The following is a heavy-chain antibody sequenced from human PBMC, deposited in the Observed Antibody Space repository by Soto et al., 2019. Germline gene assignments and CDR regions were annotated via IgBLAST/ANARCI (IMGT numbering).Heavy chain of an antibody. J-gene: IGHJ6*02. CDR1: GYSFTSYW. CDR3: AIPARGYYYGMDV. Sequence: GESLKMSCKGSGYSFTSYWISWVRQMPGKGLEWMGRIDPSDSYTNYSPSFQGHVTISADKSISTAYLQWSSLKASDTAMYYCAIPARGYYYGMDVWGQGTTVTVSS. CDR2: IDPSDSYT. D-gene: IGHD3-10*01. V-gene: IGHV5-10-1*01.